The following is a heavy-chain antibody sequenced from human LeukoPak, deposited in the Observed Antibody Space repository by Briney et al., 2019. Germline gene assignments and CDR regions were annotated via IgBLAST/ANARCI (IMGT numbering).Heavy chain of an antibody. CDR1: GGSVSSGSYY. V-gene: IGHV4-61*01. CDR3: ATGNWNYGSSAFDY. Sequence: PSETLSLTCTVSGGSVSSGSYYWSWIRQPPGKGLEWIGYIYYSGSTNYNPSLKSRVTISVDTSKNQFSLKLSSVTAADTAVYYCATGNWNYGSSAFDYWSQGTLVTVSS. D-gene: IGHD1-7*01. J-gene: IGHJ4*02. CDR2: IYYSGST.